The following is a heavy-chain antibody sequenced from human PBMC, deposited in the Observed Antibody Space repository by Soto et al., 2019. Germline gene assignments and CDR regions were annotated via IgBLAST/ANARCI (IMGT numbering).Heavy chain of an antibody. CDR1: GFSFRNFA. J-gene: IGHJ4*02. V-gene: IGHV3-30*04. CDR3: VRDDWHVETLFDY. D-gene: IGHD3-9*01. Sequence: GRPLRLPCAASGFSFRNFAMRRISQAQGKGLEWVAVISHDERIRYYADSVEGRFIISRENSRDTVDLQMNSLRPEDTAIYFCVRDDWHVETLFDYWGQGTLVTVSS. CDR2: ISHDERIR.